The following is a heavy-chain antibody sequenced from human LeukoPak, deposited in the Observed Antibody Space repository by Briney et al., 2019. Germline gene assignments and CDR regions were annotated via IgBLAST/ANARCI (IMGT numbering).Heavy chain of an antibody. J-gene: IGHJ4*02. D-gene: IGHD2-21*02. V-gene: IGHV3-30*18. CDR1: GFTFSSYG. Sequence: PGGSLRLSCAASGFTFSSYGMHWVRQAPGKGLEWVAVISYDGSNKYYADSVKGRFTISRDNSKNTLYLQMNSLRAEDTAVYYCAKEWGRFCGGDCYHPLIFDYWGQGTLVTVSS. CDR3: AKEWGRFCGGDCYHPLIFDY. CDR2: ISYDGSNK.